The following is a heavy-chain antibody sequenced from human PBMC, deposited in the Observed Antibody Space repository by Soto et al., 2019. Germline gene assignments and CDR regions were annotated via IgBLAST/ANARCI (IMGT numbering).Heavy chain of an antibody. V-gene: IGHV3-21*01. Sequence: GSLRLSCVGSGFTFSTYSINWVRQAPGKGLEWVSSISSRSDIYYADSVKGRFTISRDNAKNSVSLQMNSLRAEDTAVYYCAREYTAWPLAYGLDVWGQGTTVTVSS. CDR2: ISSRSDI. D-gene: IGHD2-2*02. J-gene: IGHJ6*02. CDR3: AREYTAWPLAYGLDV. CDR1: GFTFSTYS.